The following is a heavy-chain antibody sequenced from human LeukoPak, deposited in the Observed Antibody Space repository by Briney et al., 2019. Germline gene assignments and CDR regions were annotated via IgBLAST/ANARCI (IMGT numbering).Heavy chain of an antibody. V-gene: IGHV3-30*04. CDR2: ISYDGSNK. D-gene: IGHD3-9*01. J-gene: IGHJ6*02. Sequence: GRSLRLSCAASGFTFSSYAMHWVRQAPGKGLEWVAVISYDGSNKYYADSVKGRFTISRDNSKNTLYLQMNSLRAEDTAVYYCARDDYNILTGYVNGMDVWGQGTTVNVSS. CDR3: ARDDYNILTGYVNGMDV. CDR1: GFTFSSYA.